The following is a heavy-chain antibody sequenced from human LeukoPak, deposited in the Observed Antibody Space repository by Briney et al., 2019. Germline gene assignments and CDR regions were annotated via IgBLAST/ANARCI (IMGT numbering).Heavy chain of an antibody. CDR3: ARGQGDNSCGYYAIWYAFDV. V-gene: IGHV1-69*04. CDR2: IVPILGIA. Sequence: ASVKVSCKASGGTFNNYAISWVRQAPGQWLEWMGRIVPILGIANYAQEFQGRLIITADKATTSAYMKLSSLRTEDTAVYYCARGQGDNSCGYYAIWYAFDVWGQGTMVTVSS. J-gene: IGHJ3*01. CDR1: GGTFNNYA. D-gene: IGHD5-18*01.